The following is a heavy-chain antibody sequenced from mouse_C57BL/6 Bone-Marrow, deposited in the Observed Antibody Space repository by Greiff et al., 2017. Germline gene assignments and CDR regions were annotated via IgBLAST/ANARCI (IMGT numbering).Heavy chain of an antibody. CDR3: ARRGYDPSYAMDY. Sequence: EVQWVESGGGLVKPGGSLKLSCAASGFTFSSYTMSWVRQTPEKRLEWVATISGGGGNTYYPDSVKGRFTISRDNAKNTLYLQMSSLRSEDTALYYCARRGYDPSYAMDYWGQGTSVTVSS. V-gene: IGHV5-9*01. J-gene: IGHJ4*01. D-gene: IGHD2-3*01. CDR1: GFTFSSYT. CDR2: ISGGGGNT.